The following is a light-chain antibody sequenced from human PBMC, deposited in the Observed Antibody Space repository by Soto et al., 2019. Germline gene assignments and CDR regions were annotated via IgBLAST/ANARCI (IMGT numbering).Light chain of an antibody. CDR1: SVVVGAYNY. V-gene: IGLV2-23*01. J-gene: IGLJ1*01. CDR2: EGS. CDR3: CSYAGSSTYV. Sequence: QPVLTHPPPVPGPLGQQATISCTGTSVVVGAYNYVAWYQQHPGKAPKLMIYEGSKRPSGVSNRFSGSKSGNTASLTISGLQAEDEADYYCCSYAGSSTYVFGTGTKVTVL.